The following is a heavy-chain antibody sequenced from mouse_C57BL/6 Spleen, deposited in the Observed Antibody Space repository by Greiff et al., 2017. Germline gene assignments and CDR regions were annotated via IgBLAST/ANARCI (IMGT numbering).Heavy chain of an antibody. V-gene: IGHV5-17*01. Sequence: EVQGVESGGGLVKPGGSLKLSCAASGFTFSDYGMHWVRQAPEKGLEWVAYISSGSSTIYYADTVKGRFTISRDNAKNTLFLQMTSLRSEDTAMYYCARMITTVVAHYYAMDYWGQGTSVTVSS. CDR1: GFTFSDYG. J-gene: IGHJ4*01. CDR2: ISSGSSTI. D-gene: IGHD1-1*01. CDR3: ARMITTVVAHYYAMDY.